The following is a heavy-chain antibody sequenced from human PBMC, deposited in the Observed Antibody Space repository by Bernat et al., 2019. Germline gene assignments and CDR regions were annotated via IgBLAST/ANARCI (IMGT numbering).Heavy chain of an antibody. V-gene: IGHV3-74*01. CDR2: INRDGSST. J-gene: IGHJ4*02. Sequence: EVQLVESGGGLVQPGGSLRLSCAASGFTFSSYWMHWVRQAPGKGLVWVSRINRDGSSTSYADSVKGRFTISRDNAKNTLYLQMNSLRAEDTAVYYCARALGRYYDSSGYTFDYWGQGTLVTVSS. CDR1: GFTFSSYW. CDR3: ARALGRYYDSSGYTFDY. D-gene: IGHD3-22*01.